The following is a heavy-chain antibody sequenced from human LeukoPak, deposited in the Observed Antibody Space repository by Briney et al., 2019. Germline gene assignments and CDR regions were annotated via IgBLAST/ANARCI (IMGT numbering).Heavy chain of an antibody. CDR3: ARGGLRLGELSLSDY. CDR1: GFTFDDYG. Sequence: GGSLRLSCAASGFTFDDYGMSWVRQAPGKGLDWVSGINWNGGSTGYADSVKGRFTISRDNAKNSLYLQMNSLRAEDTAVYYCARGGLRLGELSLSDYWGQGTLVTVSS. J-gene: IGHJ4*02. D-gene: IGHD3-16*02. CDR2: INWNGGST. V-gene: IGHV3-20*04.